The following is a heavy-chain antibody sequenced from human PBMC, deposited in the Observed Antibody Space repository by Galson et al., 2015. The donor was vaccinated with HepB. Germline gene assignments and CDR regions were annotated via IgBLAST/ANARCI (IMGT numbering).Heavy chain of an antibody. V-gene: IGHV3-30-3*01. Sequence: SLRLSCAASGFTFSSYAMHWVRQAPGKGLEWVAVISYDGSNKYYADSVKGRFTISRDNSKNTLYLQMNSLRAEDTAVYYCARERNPSGSYPPDAFDIWGQGTMVTVSS. J-gene: IGHJ3*02. D-gene: IGHD1-26*01. CDR1: GFTFSSYA. CDR3: ARERNPSGSYPPDAFDI. CDR2: ISYDGSNK.